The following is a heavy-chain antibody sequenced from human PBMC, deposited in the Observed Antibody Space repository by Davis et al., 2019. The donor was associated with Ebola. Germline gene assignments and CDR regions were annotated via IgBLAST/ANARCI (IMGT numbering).Heavy chain of an antibody. CDR1: GASISSGGYS. D-gene: IGHD4-23*01. CDR3: ARASVAPGPMDV. Sequence: MPSETLSLTCRVSGASISSGGYSWNWIRQPPGKGLEWIGYIYPSGSTYYNPSLKSRVNMSVDRSKNQFSLKLTSLTAADTAVYSCARASVAPGPMDVWGQGTTVTVSS. J-gene: IGHJ6*02. CDR2: IYPSGST. V-gene: IGHV4-30-2*01.